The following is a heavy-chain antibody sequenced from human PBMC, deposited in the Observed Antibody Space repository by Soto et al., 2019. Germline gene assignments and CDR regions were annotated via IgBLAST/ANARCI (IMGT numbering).Heavy chain of an antibody. Sequence: GGSLRLSCAASGFTFSSYAMHWVRQTPGKGLEWVAVISYDGSNKYYADSVKGRFPISRDNSKNTLFLQMNSLRAEDTAVYYCAKAVLRFLDWLRGPHRFDPWCQGT. V-gene: IGHV3-30-3*01. CDR3: AKAVLRFLDWLRGPHRFDP. J-gene: IGHJ5*02. CDR1: GFTFSSYA. D-gene: IGHD3-3*01. CDR2: ISYDGSNK.